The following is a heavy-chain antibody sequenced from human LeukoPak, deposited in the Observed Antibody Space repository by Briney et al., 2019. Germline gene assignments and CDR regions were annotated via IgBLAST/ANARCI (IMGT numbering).Heavy chain of an antibody. D-gene: IGHD6-13*01. V-gene: IGHV4-59*12. CDR3: VREKLYSSSWGFQH. CDR2: IYYSGST. Sequence: SETLSLTCTVSGGSISSYYWSWIRQPPGKGLEWIGYIYYSGSTNYNPSLKSRVTISVDRSKNLFSLNLTSVTAADTAVYFCVREKLYSSSWGFQHWGQGALVSVSS. J-gene: IGHJ1*01. CDR1: GGSISSYY.